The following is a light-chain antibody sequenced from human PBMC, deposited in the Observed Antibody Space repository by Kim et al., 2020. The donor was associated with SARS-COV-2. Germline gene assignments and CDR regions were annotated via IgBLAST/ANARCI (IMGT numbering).Light chain of an antibody. V-gene: IGLV3-19*01. CDR3: NSRDSNYYVV. J-gene: IGLJ2*01. Sequence: SSELTQDPAVSVALGQTVRITCQGDSLRSYYATWYQQKPGQAPIVVIYGKNNRPSGIPDRFSGSSSGNTASLTLTGTQAGDEADYYCNSRDSNYYVVFGG. CDR2: GKN. CDR1: SLRSYY.